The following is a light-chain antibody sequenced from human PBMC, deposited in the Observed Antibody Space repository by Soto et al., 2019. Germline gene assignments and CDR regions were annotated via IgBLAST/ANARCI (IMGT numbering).Light chain of an antibody. V-gene: IGKV1-39*01. J-gene: IGKJ1*01. CDR3: QQCYNCPRT. CDR1: QTISNF. Sequence: EIPLTLSHTPLSSSFGDRVTIACRASQTISNFLDWYQRKPGQAPKLLIYAASTLQSGVPARFSGSGSGTDFTLTINGLQPEDFAGYYCQQCYNCPRTFGPGTKVDIK. CDR2: AAS.